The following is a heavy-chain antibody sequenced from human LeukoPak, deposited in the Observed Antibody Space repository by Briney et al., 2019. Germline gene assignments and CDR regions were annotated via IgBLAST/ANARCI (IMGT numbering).Heavy chain of an antibody. V-gene: IGHV7-4-1*02. CDR2: INTNTGNP. D-gene: IGHD4-17*01. CDR3: AREGYLVSTVTTGRAAFDI. J-gene: IGHJ3*02. CDR1: GYTFTSYA. Sequence: ASVKVSCKASGYTFTSYAMNWVRQAPGQGLEWMGWINTNTGNPTYAQGFTGRFVFSLDTSVSTAYLQISSLKAEDTAVYYCAREGYLVSTVTTGRAAFDIWGQGTMVTVSS.